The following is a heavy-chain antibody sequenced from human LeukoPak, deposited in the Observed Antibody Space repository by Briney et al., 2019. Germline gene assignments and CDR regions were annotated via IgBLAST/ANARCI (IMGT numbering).Heavy chain of an antibody. Sequence: GESLKISCKGSRYTFTTSWIAWVRQLPGKGLEWMGIIYPDDSDTRYSPSFQGQVTISVDKSINTAYLQWTSLKASDTAMYYCARQLTTLRGFDIWGQGTMVTASS. V-gene: IGHV5-51*01. CDR1: RYTFTTSW. D-gene: IGHD1-1*01. CDR3: ARQLTTLRGFDI. J-gene: IGHJ3*02. CDR2: IYPDDSDT.